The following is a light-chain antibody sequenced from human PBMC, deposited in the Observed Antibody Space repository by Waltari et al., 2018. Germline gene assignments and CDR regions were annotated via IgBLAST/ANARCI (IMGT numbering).Light chain of an antibody. V-gene: IGLV2-14*03. Sequence: QSALTQPASVSGSPGQSITISCTGTSSDVGGYNYVSWYQHHPDKAPKLMIYDVSKRPSGVSNRFSGSKSGNTASLTISGLQAEDEADYYCSSYTSSTTLVVFGGGTKLTVL. CDR3: SSYTSSTTLVV. J-gene: IGLJ2*01. CDR1: SSDVGGYNY. CDR2: DVS.